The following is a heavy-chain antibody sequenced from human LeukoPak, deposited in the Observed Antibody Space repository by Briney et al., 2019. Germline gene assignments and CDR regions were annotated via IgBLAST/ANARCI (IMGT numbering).Heavy chain of an antibody. Sequence: GASVKVSCKASGGTFTSYAMHWVRQAPGQRLEWMGWINAGNGNTKYSQEFQGRVTITRDTSASTAYMELSSLRSEDMAVYYCAREVYSSGWYYADYWGQGTLVTVSS. CDR2: INAGNGNT. CDR3: AREVYSSGWYYADY. J-gene: IGHJ4*02. V-gene: IGHV1-3*03. CDR1: GGTFTSYA. D-gene: IGHD6-19*01.